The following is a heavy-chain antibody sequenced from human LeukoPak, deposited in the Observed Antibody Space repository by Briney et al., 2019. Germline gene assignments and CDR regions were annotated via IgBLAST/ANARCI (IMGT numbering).Heavy chain of an antibody. CDR3: ARVAYDILTGYYFSFDY. D-gene: IGHD3-9*01. V-gene: IGHV1-2*02. J-gene: IGHJ4*02. CDR2: INPNSGGT. Sequence: GASVKVSCKASGHTFTGYYMHWVRQAPGQGLEWIGWINPNSGGTNYAQKFQGRVTMTRDTSISTAYMELSRLRSDDTAVYYCARVAYDILTGYYFSFDYWGQGTLVTVSS. CDR1: GHTFTGYY.